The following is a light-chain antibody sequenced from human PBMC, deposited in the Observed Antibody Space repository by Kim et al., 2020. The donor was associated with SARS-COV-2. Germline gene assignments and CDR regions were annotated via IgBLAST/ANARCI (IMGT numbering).Light chain of an antibody. CDR2: YDS. Sequence: PGKTARITCGGNNMGSKSVHLYQQKPGQAPVLVIYYDSDRPSGIPERFSGSNSGNTATLTISRVEAGDEADYYCQVWDSSSDHRVFGGGTQLTVL. CDR1: NMGSKS. V-gene: IGLV3-21*04. CDR3: QVWDSSSDHRV. J-gene: IGLJ3*02.